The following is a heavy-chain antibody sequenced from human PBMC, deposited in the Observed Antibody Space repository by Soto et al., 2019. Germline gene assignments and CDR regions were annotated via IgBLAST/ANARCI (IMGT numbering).Heavy chain of an antibody. J-gene: IGHJ4*02. CDR1: GFTFSNAW. Sequence: PGGSLRLSCAASGFTFSNAWMSWVRRAPGKGLEWVGRIKSKTNGGTTDYAAPVKGRFTISRDDSKNTLYLQMNSLKAEDTAVYYCTTEGVYCNTISCYDFDYWGQGTLVTVSS. CDR3: TTEGVYCNTISCYDFDY. V-gene: IGHV3-15*01. CDR2: IKSKTNGGTT. D-gene: IGHD2-2*01.